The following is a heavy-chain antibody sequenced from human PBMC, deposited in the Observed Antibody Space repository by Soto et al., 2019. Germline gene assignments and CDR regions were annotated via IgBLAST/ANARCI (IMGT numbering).Heavy chain of an antibody. CDR2: ISHDGTNK. Sequence: QVQLVESGGGVVQPGRSLRLSCAASGFTFSNFGMHWVRQAPGKGLEWMTTISHDGTNKYYADFVKGRFTISRDNYKNTLYLEMHSLRDEDTAVYYCVKGRGVIGWGNRPTAPGFDYCGQGTLVTVSS. CDR3: VKGRGVIGWGNRPTAPGFDY. V-gene: IGHV3-30*18. CDR1: GFTFSNFG. D-gene: IGHD2-21*01. J-gene: IGHJ4*02.